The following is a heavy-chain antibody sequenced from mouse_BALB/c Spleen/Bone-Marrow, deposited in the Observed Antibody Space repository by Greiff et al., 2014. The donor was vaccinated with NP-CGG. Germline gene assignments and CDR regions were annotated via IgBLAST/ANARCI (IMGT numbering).Heavy chain of an antibody. D-gene: IGHD2-1*01. CDR2: IYPGDGDT. Sequence: VQLQQSGAELVRPGSSVKISCKASGYAFSSYWMNWVKQRPGQGLEWIGQIYPGDGDTNYNGKFKGKATLTADKSSSTAYMQLGSLTSEDSAVYFCARGDGNYPFYAMDYWGQGTSVTVSS. J-gene: IGHJ4*01. V-gene: IGHV1-80*01. CDR1: GYAFSSYW. CDR3: ARGDGNYPFYAMDY.